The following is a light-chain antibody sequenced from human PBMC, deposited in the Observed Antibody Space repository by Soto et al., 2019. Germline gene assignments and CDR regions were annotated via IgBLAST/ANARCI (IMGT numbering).Light chain of an antibody. Sequence: DIQMTQSPSSLSASVGDRVTINCQASQNINNYLNWYQQKPGRAPKLLIYDASNLEAGVPSRFRGSGSGTDFTFTISRLQPEDIATYYCQQYENLPTFGQGTQLEIK. J-gene: IGKJ5*01. V-gene: IGKV1-33*01. CDR2: DAS. CDR3: QQYENLPT. CDR1: QNINNY.